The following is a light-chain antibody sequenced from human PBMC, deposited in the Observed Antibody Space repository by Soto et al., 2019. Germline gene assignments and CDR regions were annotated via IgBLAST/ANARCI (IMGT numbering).Light chain of an antibody. V-gene: IGKV1-33*01. CDR2: DAS. CDR3: QQYDNLPRALT. CDR1: QDISNY. Sequence: DIQMTQSPSSLSASVGDRVTITCQASQDISNYLNWYQQKPGKAPKLLIYDASNLETGVPSRFSGSGSGTDFTFTISSLQPEDIATYYCQQYDNLPRALTFGGGNKVDIK. J-gene: IGKJ4*01.